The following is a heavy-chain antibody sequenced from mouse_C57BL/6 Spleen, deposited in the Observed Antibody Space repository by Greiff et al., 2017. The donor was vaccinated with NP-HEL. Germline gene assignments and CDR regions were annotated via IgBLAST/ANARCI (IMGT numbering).Heavy chain of an antibody. V-gene: IGHV5-4*01. CDR3: AREGDDGYPYAMDY. CDR1: GFTFSSYA. D-gene: IGHD2-3*01. J-gene: IGHJ4*01. Sequence: EVMLVESGGGLVKPGGSLKLSCAASGFTFSSYAMSWVRQTPEKRLEWVATISDGGSYTYYPDNVKGRFTISRDNAKNNLYLQMSHLKSEDTAMYYCAREGDDGYPYAMDYWGQGTSVTVSS. CDR2: ISDGGSYT.